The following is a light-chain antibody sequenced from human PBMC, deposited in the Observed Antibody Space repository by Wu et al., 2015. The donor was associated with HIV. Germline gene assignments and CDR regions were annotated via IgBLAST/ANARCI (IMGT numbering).Light chain of an antibody. Sequence: DIQMTQSPSTLSASVGDRVTITCRASESISRSLAWYQQKPGKAPQLLIYKAYTLESGVPSRFSGSGSGTEFILTISSLQPDDSAIYYCQQYNTYSRTFGQGTKVETK. CDR2: KAY. J-gene: IGKJ1*01. CDR1: ESISRS. V-gene: IGKV1-5*03. CDR3: QQYNTYSRT.